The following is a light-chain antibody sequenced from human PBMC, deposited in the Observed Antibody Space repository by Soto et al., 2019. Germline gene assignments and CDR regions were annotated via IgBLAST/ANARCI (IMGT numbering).Light chain of an antibody. CDR2: DAS. Sequence: IVLTQSPGTLSFSSGERATLSCRASQSVRNVYLAWYQQKPGQAPRLLIYDASNRATGIPDRFSGSGSGTDFTLTINRPEPEDFAVYYCQQSGSSPRTFGQGTKLEIK. J-gene: IGKJ2*01. CDR1: QSVRNVY. CDR3: QQSGSSPRT. V-gene: IGKV3-20*01.